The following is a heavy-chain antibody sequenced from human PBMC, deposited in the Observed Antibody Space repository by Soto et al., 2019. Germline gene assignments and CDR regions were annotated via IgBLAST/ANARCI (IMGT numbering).Heavy chain of an antibody. V-gene: IGHV3-33*01. Sequence: QLVESGGGVVQPGRSLRLSCAASGFTFSNYGMHWVRQAPGKGLEWVAVIWYNGRNKYYADSVKGRFTISRDNSMNTLYLQMNSLRAEDTAVYYCARYIRSRRSDFWGQGTLVTVSS. CDR3: ARYIRSRRSDF. CDR1: GFTFSNYG. CDR2: IWYNGRNK. J-gene: IGHJ4*02. D-gene: IGHD3-10*02.